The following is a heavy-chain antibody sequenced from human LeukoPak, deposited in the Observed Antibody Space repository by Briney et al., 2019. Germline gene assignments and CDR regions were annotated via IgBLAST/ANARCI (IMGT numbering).Heavy chain of an antibody. Sequence: ASVKVSCKASGYTFTGYCMHWVRQAPGQGLEWMGWINPNTGGTNYAQRFQGRVTMTRDTSISTAYLDLSRLTSDDTAVYYCTRDPSMVRGSFSIDFWGQGTLVTVSS. CDR3: TRDPSMVRGSFSIDF. CDR2: INPNTGGT. CDR1: GYTFTGYC. D-gene: IGHD3-10*01. J-gene: IGHJ4*02. V-gene: IGHV1-2*02.